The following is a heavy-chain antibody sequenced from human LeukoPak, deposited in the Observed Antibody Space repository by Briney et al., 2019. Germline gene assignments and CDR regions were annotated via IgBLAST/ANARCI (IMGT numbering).Heavy chain of an antibody. J-gene: IGHJ4*02. CDR2: ISWNSGSI. Sequence: GGSLRLSCAASGFTFDDYAMHWVRQAPGKGLEWVSGISWNSGSIGYADSVKGRFTISRDNAKNSLYLQMNSLRAEDTALYYCAKDSLRYCSSTSCYQFDYWGQGTLVTVPS. CDR3: AKDSLRYCSSTSCYQFDY. V-gene: IGHV3-9*01. CDR1: GFTFDDYA. D-gene: IGHD2-2*01.